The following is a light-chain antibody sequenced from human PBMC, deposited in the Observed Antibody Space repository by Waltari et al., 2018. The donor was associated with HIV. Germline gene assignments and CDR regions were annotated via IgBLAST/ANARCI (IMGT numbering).Light chain of an antibody. Sequence: DIQMTQSPSPLSSSIGDRVTITCRASQSISIWLAWYHQKPGKAPKLLIYHASNLESGVPSRFSGTGSGTEVTLTSSSLQPDDSATFYCQQNDSFPGTFGQGTKVGMK. V-gene: IGKV1-5*03. CDR3: QQNDSFPGT. CDR1: QSISIW. CDR2: HAS. J-gene: IGKJ1*01.